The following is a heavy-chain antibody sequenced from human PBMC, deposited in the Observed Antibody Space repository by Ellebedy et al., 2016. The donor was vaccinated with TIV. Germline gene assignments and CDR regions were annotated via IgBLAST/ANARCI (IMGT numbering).Heavy chain of an antibody. V-gene: IGHV2-70*01. Sequence: SGPTLVKPTQTLTLTCTFSGFSLTTSGMCVSWIRQPPGKALEWLALIDWDADKYYSSSMKTRLTISKDTSNSQVVLTMTNMDPVDTATYYCARSSMSAAGLDPYYFDYWGQGTLVTVSS. J-gene: IGHJ4*02. D-gene: IGHD6-13*01. CDR1: GFSLTTSGMC. CDR2: IDWDADK. CDR3: ARSSMSAAGLDPYYFDY.